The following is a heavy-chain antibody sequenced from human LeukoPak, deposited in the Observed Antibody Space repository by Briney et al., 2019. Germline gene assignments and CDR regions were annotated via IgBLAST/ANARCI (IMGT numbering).Heavy chain of an antibody. CDR2: IDSRSTI. V-gene: IGHV3-48*01. CDR1: GFTFSTYS. Sequence: GGSLRLSCAASGFTFSTYSMNWVRQGPGKGLEWVSYIDSRSTIYYADSVKGRFTISRDSSKNTLYLQMNSLRAEDTAVYYCAKVSGGGLYYDGMDVWGQGTTVTVSS. CDR3: AKVSGGGLYYDGMDV. J-gene: IGHJ6*02. D-gene: IGHD1-14*01.